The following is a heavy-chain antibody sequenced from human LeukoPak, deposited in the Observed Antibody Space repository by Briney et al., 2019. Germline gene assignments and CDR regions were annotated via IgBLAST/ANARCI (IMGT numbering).Heavy chain of an antibody. CDR2: ISSSSYI. J-gene: IGHJ4*02. Sequence: GGSLRLSCAASGFTSSSYSMNWVRQAPGKGLEWVSSISSSSYIYYADSVKGRFTISRDNAKNSLYLQMNSLRAEDTAVYYCAQGFGESGDYWGQGTLVTVSS. V-gene: IGHV3-21*01. CDR1: GFTSSSYS. CDR3: AQGFGESGDY. D-gene: IGHD3-10*01.